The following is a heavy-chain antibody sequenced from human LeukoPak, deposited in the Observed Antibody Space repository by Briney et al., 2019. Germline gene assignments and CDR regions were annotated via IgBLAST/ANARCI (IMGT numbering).Heavy chain of an antibody. CDR3: AKADSHRGYSYATLAYYYMDV. Sequence: ASVKVSCKASGYTFTSYYMHWVRQAPGQGLEWTGIINPSGGSTSYAQKFQGRVTMTRDTSTSTVYMELSSPRSDDTAVYYCAKADSHRGYSYATLAYYYMDVWGEGTTVTVSS. D-gene: IGHD5-18*01. CDR1: GYTFTSYY. V-gene: IGHV1-46*01. CDR2: INPSGGST. J-gene: IGHJ6*03.